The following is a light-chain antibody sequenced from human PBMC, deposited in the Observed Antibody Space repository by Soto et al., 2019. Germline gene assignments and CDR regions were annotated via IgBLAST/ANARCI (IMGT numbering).Light chain of an antibody. CDR1: QSLRNF. J-gene: IGKJ4*01. Sequence: EIVLTQSPATLSLSPGERATLSCRASQSLRNFLAWYQQKPGQAPRLLIYAASNRATGIPARFSGSGSGTDFTLVISSLEPEDSAVYYCQQRSSWPLTFGGGTRVEIK. V-gene: IGKV3-11*01. CDR2: AAS. CDR3: QQRSSWPLT.